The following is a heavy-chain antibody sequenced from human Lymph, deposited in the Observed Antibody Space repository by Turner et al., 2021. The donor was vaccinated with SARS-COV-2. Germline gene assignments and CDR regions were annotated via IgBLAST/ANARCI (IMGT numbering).Heavy chain of an antibody. CDR3: ARGTVNNWVDP. D-gene: IGHD2-21*02. J-gene: IGHJ5*02. Sequence: QVQLQESGPRLVKPVETLSLTCTVSGGSMNSNYWSWLRQPPGKRLEWIGYIYYRGSTNYNPSLKSRVTISVDTSKNQFSMKLTSVTAADTAIYYCARGTVNNWVDPWGQGILVTVSS. V-gene: IGHV4-59*01. CDR2: IYYRGST. CDR1: GGSMNSNY.